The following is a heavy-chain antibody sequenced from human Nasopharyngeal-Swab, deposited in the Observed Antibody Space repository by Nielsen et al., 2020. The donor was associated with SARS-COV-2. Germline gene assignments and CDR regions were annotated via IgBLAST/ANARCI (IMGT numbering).Heavy chain of an antibody. Sequence: SLPISCAASGFTFSDYYMSWIRQAPGKGLEWVSYISSSSSYTNYADSVKGRFTISRDNAKNSLYLQMNSLRAEDTAVYYCARVAWDIVVVVAAGAPDYWGQGTLVTVSS. CDR3: ARVAWDIVVVVAAGAPDY. D-gene: IGHD2-15*01. CDR2: ISSSSSYT. J-gene: IGHJ4*02. CDR1: GFTFSDYY. V-gene: IGHV3-11*05.